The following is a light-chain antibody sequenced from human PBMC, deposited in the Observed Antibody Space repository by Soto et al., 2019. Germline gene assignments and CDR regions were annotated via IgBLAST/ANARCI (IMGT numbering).Light chain of an antibody. CDR1: QTVSYN. J-gene: IGKJ4*01. CDR2: RAT. CDR3: QQSFSFPAT. V-gene: IGKV3D-20*02. Sequence: EIVMTQSPATLSVSPGETATLTCRASQTVSYNFAWYQQKPGQPPRLLFYRATSRASGIPDRFSGSGSGTDFTLTISRLEPEDFVTYFCQQSFSFPATFGGGTKVDIK.